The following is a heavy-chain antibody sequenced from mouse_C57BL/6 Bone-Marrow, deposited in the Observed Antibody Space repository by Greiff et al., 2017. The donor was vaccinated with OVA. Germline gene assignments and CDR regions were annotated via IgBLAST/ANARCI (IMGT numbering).Heavy chain of an antibody. CDR2: INPGSGGT. Sequence: QVQLQQSGAELVRPGTSVKVSCKASGYAFTNYLIEWVKQRPGQGLEWIGVINPGSGGTNYNEKFKGKATLTADKSSSTAYMQLSSLTSEDSAVYFCARGFYYGYDWDYFDYWGQGTTLTVSS. J-gene: IGHJ2*01. CDR1: GYAFTNYL. CDR3: ARGFYYGYDWDYFDY. V-gene: IGHV1-54*01. D-gene: IGHD2-2*01.